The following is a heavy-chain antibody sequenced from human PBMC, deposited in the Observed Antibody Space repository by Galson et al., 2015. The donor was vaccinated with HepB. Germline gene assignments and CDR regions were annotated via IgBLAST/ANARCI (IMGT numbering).Heavy chain of an antibody. CDR3: ARMGHYGDYVGY. CDR1: GYTFTNYG. Sequence: SVKVSCKASGYTFTNYGFSWVRQAPGQGLEWMGWISAYNGNTNYAQKLQGRVTMTTDTSTSTAYMELRSLRSDDTAVYYCARMGHYGDYVGYWGQGTLVTVSS. CDR2: ISAYNGNT. D-gene: IGHD4-17*01. V-gene: IGHV1-18*04. J-gene: IGHJ4*02.